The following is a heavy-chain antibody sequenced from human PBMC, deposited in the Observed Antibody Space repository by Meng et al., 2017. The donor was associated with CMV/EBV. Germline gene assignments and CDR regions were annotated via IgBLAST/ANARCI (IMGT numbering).Heavy chain of an antibody. CDR3: ARVGRTSCYDY. Sequence: QVRLPESGQGMCELSQTLSLTCTVSGGSIRSGNYYWSWIRQPPGKGLEWIGYIYYSGSTYYNPSLKSRVTISVDTSKNQFSLKLSSVTAADTAVYYCARVGRTSCYDYWGQGTLVTVSS. CDR1: GGSIRSGNYY. V-gene: IGHV4-30-4*08. D-gene: IGHD2-2*01. CDR2: IYYSGST. J-gene: IGHJ4*02.